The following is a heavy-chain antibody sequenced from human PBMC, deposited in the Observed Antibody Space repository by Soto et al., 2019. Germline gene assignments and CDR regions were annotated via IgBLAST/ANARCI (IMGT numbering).Heavy chain of an antibody. J-gene: IGHJ4*02. V-gene: IGHV3-23*01. Sequence: GGSLRLSCAAPGFTFSSYAMSWVRQAPGKGLEWVSAISGSGGTTYYADSVKGRFTISRDNSKNTLYLQMNSLRAEGTAVYYCARIYCSAGSCPPFGYWGQGTLVTVSS. CDR1: GFTFSSYA. CDR3: ARIYCSAGSCPPFGY. D-gene: IGHD2-15*01. CDR2: ISGSGGTT.